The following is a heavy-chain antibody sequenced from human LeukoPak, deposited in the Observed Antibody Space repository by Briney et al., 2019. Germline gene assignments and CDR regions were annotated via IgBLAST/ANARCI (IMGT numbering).Heavy chain of an antibody. CDR3: ARTYGSSFLYYYYYYMDV. CDR1: GGSFSGYY. J-gene: IGHJ6*03. Sequence: PSETLSLTCAVYGGSFSGYYWSWIRQPPGKGLEWIGEINHSGSTNYNPSLKSRVTISVDTSKNQFSLKLSSVTAADTAVYYCARTYGSSFLYYYYYYMDVWGKGTTVTVSS. D-gene: IGHD6-6*01. CDR2: INHSGST. V-gene: IGHV4-34*01.